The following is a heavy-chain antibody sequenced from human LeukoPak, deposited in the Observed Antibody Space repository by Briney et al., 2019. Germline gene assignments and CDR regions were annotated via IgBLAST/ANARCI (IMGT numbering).Heavy chain of an antibody. CDR3: ARGAQYSSSWYDY. CDR1: GGSISSYY. CDR2: INHSGST. V-gene: IGHV4-34*01. D-gene: IGHD6-13*01. Sequence: SETLSLICIVSGGSISSYYWSWIRQPPGKGLEWIGEINHSGSTNYNPSLKSRVTISVDTSKNQFSLKLSSVTAADTAVYYCARGAQYSSSWYDYWGQGTLVTVSS. J-gene: IGHJ4*02.